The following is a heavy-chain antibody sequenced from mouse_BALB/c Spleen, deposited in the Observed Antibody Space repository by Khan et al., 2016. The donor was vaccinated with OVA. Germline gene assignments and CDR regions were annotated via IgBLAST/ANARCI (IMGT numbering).Heavy chain of an antibody. V-gene: IGHV3-1*02. CDR2: IYFSGTI. J-gene: IGHJ4*01. Sequence: VQLKESGPDLVKPSQSLSLTCTVTGYSITSGYAWHWIRQFPGNKLEWMAYIYFSGTINYNPSLKSRISVTRDTSKNKSFLQLNSVTSEDTATYYCTRDGNYMDYWGQGTSVTVSS. D-gene: IGHD2-1*01. CDR3: TRDGNYMDY. CDR1: GYSITSGYA.